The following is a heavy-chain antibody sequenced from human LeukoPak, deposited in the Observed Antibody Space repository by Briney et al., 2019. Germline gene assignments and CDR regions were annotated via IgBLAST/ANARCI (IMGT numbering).Heavy chain of an antibody. D-gene: IGHD4-23*01. CDR2: IYYSGST. J-gene: IGHJ4*02. CDR1: GGSISSYY. CDR3: ARVGTVAIYFDY. Sequence: SETLSLTCTVSGGSISSYYWSWIRQPPGKGLEWIGYIYYSGSTNCNPSLKSRVTISVDTSKNQFSLKLSSVTAADTAVYYCARVGTVAIYFDYWGQGTLVTVSS. V-gene: IGHV4-59*01.